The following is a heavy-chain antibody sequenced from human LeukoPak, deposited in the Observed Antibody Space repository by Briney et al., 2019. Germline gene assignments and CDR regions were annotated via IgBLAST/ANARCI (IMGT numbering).Heavy chain of an antibody. CDR2: INPNSGGT. J-gene: IGHJ4*02. V-gene: IGHV1-2*02. CDR1: GYTFIDYY. CDR3: ARDFSPRRLWFPIDY. D-gene: IGHD3-10*01. Sequence: ASVKVSCKASGYTFIDYYMHWVRQAPGQGLEWMGWINPNSGGTNYAQKFQGRVTMTRDTSINTVSMELSRLTSDDTAVYYCARDFSPRRLWFPIDYWGQGTLVTASA.